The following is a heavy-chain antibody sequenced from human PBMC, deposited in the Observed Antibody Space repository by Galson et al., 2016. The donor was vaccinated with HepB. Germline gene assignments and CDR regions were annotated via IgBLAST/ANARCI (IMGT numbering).Heavy chain of an antibody. D-gene: IGHD2-15*01. V-gene: IGHV4-39*01. CDR3: ARHRSGAYRDLYYGMDV. J-gene: IGHJ6*02. Sequence: SETLSLTCTVSGGSISSDTNYWGWIRQPPGKGLEWIGNNYYSGSTNYNPSLESRVTISVDMSKNRFSLKLSSVTAADTAGYYCARHRSGAYRDLYYGMDVWGQGTTVTVSS. CDR1: GGSISSDTNY. CDR2: NYYSGST.